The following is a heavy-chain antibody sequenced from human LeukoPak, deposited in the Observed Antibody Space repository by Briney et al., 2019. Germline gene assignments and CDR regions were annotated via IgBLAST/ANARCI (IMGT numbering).Heavy chain of an antibody. D-gene: IGHD6-19*01. Sequence: PSETLSLTCTVSGGSISSATSYWAWIRQPPGKGLEWIGSIFYSGNTYYNPSLKSRVTISVDTSKKHFSLKLSSVTAADTAVYYCARVEPVAGTGGTRYYFDYWGQGTLVTVSS. CDR3: ARVEPVAGTGGTRYYFDY. CDR2: IFYSGNT. J-gene: IGHJ4*02. V-gene: IGHV4-39*02. CDR1: GGSISSATSY.